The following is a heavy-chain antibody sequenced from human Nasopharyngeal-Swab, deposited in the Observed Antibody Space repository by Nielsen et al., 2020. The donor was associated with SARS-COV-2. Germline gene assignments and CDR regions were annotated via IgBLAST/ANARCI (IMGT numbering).Heavy chain of an antibody. CDR1: GGSISSYY. V-gene: IGHV4-59*01. CDR2: IYYSGST. Sequence: SETLSLTCAVSGGSISSYYWSWIRQPPGKGLEWIGYIYYSGSTNYNPSLKSRVTISVDTSKNQFSLKLSSVTAADTAVYYCARDRSRFGEKGGFDPWGQGTLVTVSS. J-gene: IGHJ5*02. CDR3: ARDRSRFGEKGGFDP. D-gene: IGHD3-10*01.